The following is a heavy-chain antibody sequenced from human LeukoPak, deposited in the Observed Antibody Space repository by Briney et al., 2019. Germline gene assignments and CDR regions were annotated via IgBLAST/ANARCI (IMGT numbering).Heavy chain of an antibody. CDR3: ATLYVDIVATQWY. V-gene: IGHV3-23*01. Sequence: PGGSLRLSCAASGFTFSSYAMSCVRQAPGKGLEWVSAISGSGGSTYYADSVKGRFTISRDNSKNTLYLQMNSLRAEDTAVYYCATLYVDIVATQWYWGQGTLVTVSS. CDR2: ISGSGGST. D-gene: IGHD5-12*01. J-gene: IGHJ4*02. CDR1: GFTFSSYA.